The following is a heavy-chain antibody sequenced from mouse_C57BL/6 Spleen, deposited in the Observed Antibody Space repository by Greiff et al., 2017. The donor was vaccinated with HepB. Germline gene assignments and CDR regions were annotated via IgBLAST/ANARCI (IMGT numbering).Heavy chain of an antibody. Sequence: QVQLQQPGAELVRPGSSVKLSCKASGYTFTSYWMHWVKQRPIQGLEWIGNIDPSDSETHYNQKFKDKATLTVDKSSSPAYMQLSSLTSEDSAVYYCARSGDYGNYCDDGGQGTTLTVSS. V-gene: IGHV1-52*01. D-gene: IGHD2-1*01. J-gene: IGHJ2*01. CDR2: IDPSDSET. CDR3: ARSGDYGNYCDD. CDR1: GYTFTSYW.